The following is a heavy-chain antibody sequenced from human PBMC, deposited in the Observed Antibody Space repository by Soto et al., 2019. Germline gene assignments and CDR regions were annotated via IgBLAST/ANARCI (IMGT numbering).Heavy chain of an antibody. CDR2: LNPNRGTR. CDR3: VRYGVAPTY. V-gene: IGHV1-8*02. J-gene: IGHJ4*02. D-gene: IGHD2-8*01. Sequence: KVTCKASGYSFDTYKRNWVRQENREGLEWMGWLNPNRGTRGYEQKFPDRITLARDTSITTAYMELTSLTSDDTAVYFCVRYGVAPTYSRQGTQVTV. CDR1: GYSFDTYK.